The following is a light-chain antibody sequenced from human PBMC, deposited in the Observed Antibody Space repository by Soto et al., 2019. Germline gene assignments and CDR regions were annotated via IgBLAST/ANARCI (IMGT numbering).Light chain of an antibody. Sequence: QSALTQPRSVSGSPGQSVTISCTGTSSDVGGFNYVSWYQQHPGKAPKLMIYDVNKRPSGVPDRFSGSKSGHTASLSISGLQAEDEADYHCCSYAGTYDIVFGGGTKLPVL. CDR1: SSDVGGFNY. V-gene: IGLV2-11*01. CDR2: DVN. CDR3: CSYAGTYDIV. J-gene: IGLJ2*01.